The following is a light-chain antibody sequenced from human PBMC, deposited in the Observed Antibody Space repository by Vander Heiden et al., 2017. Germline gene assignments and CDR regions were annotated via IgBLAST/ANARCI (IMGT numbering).Light chain of an antibody. V-gene: IGLV1-40*01. CDR1: RSNIRAGYG. CDR3: QSYDSSLSVV. J-gene: IGLJ2*01. Sequence: QSVLTQPPSVSGPPGQRIIISCAWRRSNIRAGYGVHWYQQLPGTAPKLLIYGNTNRPSGVPDRFSGSKSGTSASLAITGLQAEDEADYYCQSYDSSLSVVFGGGTKLTVL. CDR2: GNT.